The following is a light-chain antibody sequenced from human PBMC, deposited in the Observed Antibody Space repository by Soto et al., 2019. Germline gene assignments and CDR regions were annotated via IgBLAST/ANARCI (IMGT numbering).Light chain of an antibody. Sequence: ETVLTQSPGALAFFPGGRATLFCSASQTVSSSSLAWYQQKPGQDHRLLIFGESTRAAGFKDRFSGSGSGTDFTLTIRRMEPEDFAVYYCKQYGSSHRTLGNGHKVDLK. CDR3: KQYGSSHRT. CDR2: GES. J-gene: IGKJ1*01. CDR1: QTVSSSS. V-gene: IGKV3-20*01.